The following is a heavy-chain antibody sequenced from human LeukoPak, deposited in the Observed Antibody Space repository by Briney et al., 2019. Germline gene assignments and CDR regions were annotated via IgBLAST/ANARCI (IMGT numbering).Heavy chain of an antibody. D-gene: IGHD6-19*01. CDR1: GFTFSNYA. CDR2: IGGSGGTT. V-gene: IGHV3-23*01. CDR3: AKKVAGRSPFIY. J-gene: IGHJ4*02. Sequence: GGSLRLSCAASGFTFSNYAMSWVRQAPGKGLVWASAIGGSGGTTYYADSVKGRFTISRDNSKNTLYLQMNSLRAEDTAVYYCAKKVAGRSPFIYWGQGTLVTVSS.